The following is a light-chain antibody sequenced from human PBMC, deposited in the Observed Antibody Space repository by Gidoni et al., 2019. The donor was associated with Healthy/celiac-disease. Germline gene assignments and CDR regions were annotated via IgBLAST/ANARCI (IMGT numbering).Light chain of an antibody. J-gene: IGLJ2*01. Sequence: QSVLTQPPTVSGAPGQRVTISCTGSSPNIGAGYDVHWYQQRPGTAPNLLIYGHSNRPSGVPDRFSGSKSVTPASLAITGLQSEDEADYYCQSYDSSLSGSGVFGGGTKLTVL. CDR2: GHS. CDR3: QSYDSSLSGSGV. V-gene: IGLV1-40*01. CDR1: SPNIGAGYD.